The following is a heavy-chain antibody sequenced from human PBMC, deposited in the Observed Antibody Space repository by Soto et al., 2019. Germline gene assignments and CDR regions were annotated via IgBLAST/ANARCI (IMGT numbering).Heavy chain of an antibody. CDR2: ISAYNGNT. CDR3: ARGYYDILTAFGDYYYYGMDV. J-gene: IGHJ6*02. CDR1: GYTFTSYG. Sequence: GASVKVSCKASGYTFTSYGISWVRQAPGQGREWMGWISAYNGNTNYAQKLQGRVTMTTDTSTSTAYMELRSLRSDDTAVYYCARGYYDILTAFGDYYYYGMDVWGQGTTVTVSS. V-gene: IGHV1-18*04. D-gene: IGHD3-9*01.